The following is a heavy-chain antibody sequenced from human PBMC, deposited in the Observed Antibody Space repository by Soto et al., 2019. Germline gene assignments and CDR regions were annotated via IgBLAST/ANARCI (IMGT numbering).Heavy chain of an antibody. Sequence: ASVKVSCKASGYGFIHYYMHWVRQAPGQGPEWLGWIYPKSGVTNYAQKSQGRVTMTSDTSISTAYMDLGRLRSGDTAVYYCAPSLDCSGGTCLSYFRHWGRGTLVAVCS. J-gene: IGHJ1*01. D-gene: IGHD2-15*01. CDR3: APSLDCSGGTCLSYFRH. CDR1: GYGFIHYY. V-gene: IGHV1-2*02. CDR2: IYPKSGVT.